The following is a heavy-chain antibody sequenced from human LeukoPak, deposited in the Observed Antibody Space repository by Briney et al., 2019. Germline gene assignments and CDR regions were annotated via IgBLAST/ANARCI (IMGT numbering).Heavy chain of an antibody. D-gene: IGHD2-8*02. CDR1: GFTFSGSW. CDR2: IKQDGSQK. V-gene: IGHV3-7*03. CDR3: ATYRQVLLPFES. J-gene: IGHJ4*02. Sequence: GGSLRLSCTASGFTFSGSWMSWVRQAPGRGLEWVASIKQDGSQKHYVDSVKGRFTISRDNAENSLYLQMNSLRAEDTAIYYCATYRQVLLPFESWGQGTLVTVSS.